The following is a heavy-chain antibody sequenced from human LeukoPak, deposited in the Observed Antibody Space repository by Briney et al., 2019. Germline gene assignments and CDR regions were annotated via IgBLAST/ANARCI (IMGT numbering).Heavy chain of an antibody. CDR2: VSAYNGNT. Sequence: ASVKVSCKASGYTFTNYGISWVRQAPGQGLEWMGWVSAYNGNTNYAQKLQGRVTMTTDTSTSTVYMELRSLRSDDTAVYCCARAGSGSGWYFDYWGQGTLVTVSS. V-gene: IGHV1-18*01. J-gene: IGHJ4*02. CDR3: ARAGSGSGWYFDY. CDR1: GYTFTNYG. D-gene: IGHD6-19*01.